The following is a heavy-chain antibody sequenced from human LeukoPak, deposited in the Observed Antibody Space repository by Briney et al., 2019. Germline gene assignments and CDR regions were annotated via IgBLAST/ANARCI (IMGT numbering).Heavy chain of an antibody. D-gene: IGHD2-2*01. CDR1: GFTFSSYA. CDR2: ISGSGGST. CDR3: SKGDCSSTSRYYPAIPY. J-gene: IGHJ4*02. Sequence: GGTLRLSCAASGFTFSSYAMSWVRQAPGKGLEWVSDISGSGGSTYYADSVKGRFTISRDNSKNTLYLQMNSLRAEDTAVYYCSKGDCSSTSRYYPAIPYWGQGTLVTVSS. V-gene: IGHV3-23*01.